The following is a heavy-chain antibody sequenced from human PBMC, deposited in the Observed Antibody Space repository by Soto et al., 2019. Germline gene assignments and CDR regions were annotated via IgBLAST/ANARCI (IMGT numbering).Heavy chain of an antibody. CDR1: GFTFSSYG. CDR2: ISYDGSNK. Sequence: PGGSLRLSCAASGFTFSSYGMHWVRQAPGKGLEWVAVISYDGSNKYYADSVKGRFTISRDNSKNTLYLQMNSLRAEDTAVYCCAKDSPSGWYPNRDYYYYYGMDVWGQGTTVTVSS. D-gene: IGHD6-19*01. V-gene: IGHV3-30*18. J-gene: IGHJ6*02. CDR3: AKDSPSGWYPNRDYYYYYGMDV.